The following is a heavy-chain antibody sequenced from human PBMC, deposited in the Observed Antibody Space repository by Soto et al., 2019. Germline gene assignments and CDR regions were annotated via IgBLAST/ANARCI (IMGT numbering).Heavy chain of an antibody. V-gene: IGHV3-23*01. CDR1: GFTFSSYS. Sequence: DVRLLESGGGLVQPGGSLRLSCAASGFTFSSYSMSWVRQAPGKGLEWVSTIDTSASTYYADSVRGRFTISRDNSTNTLYLQRNSLRAEDTAVYYWADHSRSCTSSNCDWGQGTLVTVSS. CDR2: IDTSAST. CDR3: ADHSRSCTSSNCD. J-gene: IGHJ4*02. D-gene: IGHD2-2*01.